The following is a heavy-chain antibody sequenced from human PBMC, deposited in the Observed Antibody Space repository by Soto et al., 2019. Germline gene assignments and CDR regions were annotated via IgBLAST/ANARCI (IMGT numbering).Heavy chain of an antibody. CDR2: ISYDGSNK. CDR1: GFTFSSYA. Sequence: GGSLRLSCAASGFTFSSYAMHWVRQAPGKGLEWVAVISYDGSNKYYADSVKGRFTISRDNSKNTLYLQMNSLRAEDTAVYYCARDLEDIAVVENISGAFDYWGQGTLVTVSS. V-gene: IGHV3-30-3*01. D-gene: IGHD6-19*01. J-gene: IGHJ4*02. CDR3: ARDLEDIAVVENISGAFDY.